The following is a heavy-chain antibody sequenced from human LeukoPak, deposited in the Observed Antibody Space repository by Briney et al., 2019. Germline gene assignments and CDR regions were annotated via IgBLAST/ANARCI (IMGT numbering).Heavy chain of an antibody. J-gene: IGHJ4*02. CDR2: MSWRSGTI. CDR1: GFTLDEYG. D-gene: IGHD3-16*01. CDR3: PTEGVY. V-gene: IGHV3-9*03. Sequence: PGGSLRLSCAASGFTLDEYGMHWVRHAPGKGLEWVAGMSWRSGTIAYAASVKGRFTISRDNAKNSLYLQMNSLRPEDMALYYFPTEGVYWGQGPLVTVSS.